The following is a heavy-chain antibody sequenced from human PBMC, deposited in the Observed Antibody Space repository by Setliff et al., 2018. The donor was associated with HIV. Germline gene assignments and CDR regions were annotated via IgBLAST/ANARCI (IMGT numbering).Heavy chain of an antibody. J-gene: IGHJ1*01. Sequence: GGSLRLSCTVVGFTIENFDMHWVRQAPGKGLEWVSLLWRDEVGEYYADSVKGRFSISRDRSRNTVSLQMSSLRVEDTAMYYCGNKGGQVWGPGTQVTVSS. D-gene: IGHD3-16*01. V-gene: IGHV3-33*08. CDR1: GFTIENFD. CDR3: GNKGGQV. CDR2: LWRDEVGE.